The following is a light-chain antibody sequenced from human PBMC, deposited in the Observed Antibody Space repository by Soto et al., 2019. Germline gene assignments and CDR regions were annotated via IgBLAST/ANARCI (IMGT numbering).Light chain of an antibody. Sequence: QYVLTQPASVSGSPGQSITISCTWTSSDVGGFEYVSWYQHQPGKAPKLIIYDVTKRPSGVSNRFSGSKSGNTASLTISGIQAEDEGDYYCGSITRSSTSVFGTGTKVTVL. CDR3: GSITRSSTSV. CDR1: SSDVGGFEY. V-gene: IGLV2-14*01. CDR2: DVT. J-gene: IGLJ1*01.